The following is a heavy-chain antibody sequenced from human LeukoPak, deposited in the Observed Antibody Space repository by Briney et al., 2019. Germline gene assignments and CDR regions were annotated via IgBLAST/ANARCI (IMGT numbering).Heavy chain of an antibody. V-gene: IGHV3-74*01. Sequence: PGGSLRLSCAASGFTFSSYWMHWVRQAPGKGLVWVSRINSDGSSTSYADSVKGRFTISRDNAKNTLYLQMNSLRAEDTAVYYCARAWELLYYFDYWGQGTLVTVSS. J-gene: IGHJ4*02. D-gene: IGHD1-26*01. CDR1: GFTFSSYW. CDR3: ARAWELLYYFDY. CDR2: INSDGSST.